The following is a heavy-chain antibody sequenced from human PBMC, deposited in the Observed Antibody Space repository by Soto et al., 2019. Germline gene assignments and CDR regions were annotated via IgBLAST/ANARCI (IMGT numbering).Heavy chain of an antibody. Sequence: GGSLRLSCAASGFTFSSYGMHWVRQAPGKGLEWVAVISYDGSNKYYADSVKGRFTISRDNSKNTLYLQMNSLRAEDTAVYYCAKDYDSGSYTWSDYFDYWGQGTLVTVSS. V-gene: IGHV3-30*18. D-gene: IGHD1-26*01. CDR1: GFTFSSYG. CDR3: AKDYDSGSYTWSDYFDY. J-gene: IGHJ4*02. CDR2: ISYDGSNK.